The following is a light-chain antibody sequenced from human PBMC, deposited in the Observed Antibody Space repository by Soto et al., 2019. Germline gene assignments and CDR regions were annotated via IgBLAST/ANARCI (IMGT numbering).Light chain of an antibody. J-gene: IGKJ3*01. CDR2: KAS. CDR3: QQYNSYSQFT. Sequence: DIQMTQSPSTLSASVGDRVTITCRASQSIKNWLAWYQQKPGEAPKLLIYKASTLESGVPSRFSCSVSGTEFTLTISCLQPDDVATYYCQQYNSYSQFTFGPGTKLDIK. CDR1: QSIKNW. V-gene: IGKV1-5*03.